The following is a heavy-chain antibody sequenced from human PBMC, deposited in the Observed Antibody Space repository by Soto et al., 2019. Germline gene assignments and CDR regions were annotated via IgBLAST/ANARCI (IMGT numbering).Heavy chain of an antibody. CDR2: IVVGSGNT. CDR3: AAGVGATIDWFDP. V-gene: IGHV1-58*01. D-gene: IGHD1-26*01. CDR1: GFTFTSSA. Sequence: VASVKVSCKASGFTFTSSAVQWVRQARGQRLEWIGWIVVGSGNTNYAQKFQERVTITRDMSTSTAYMELSSLRSEDTAVYYCAAGVGATIDWFDPWGQGTLVTVS. J-gene: IGHJ5*02.